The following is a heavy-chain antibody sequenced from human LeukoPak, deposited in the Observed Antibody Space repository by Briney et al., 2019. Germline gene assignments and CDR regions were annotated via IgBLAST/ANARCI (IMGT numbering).Heavy chain of an antibody. J-gene: IGHJ3*02. Sequence: GGSLRLSCVASGFTFSTYWMHWVRQAPGKGLVWVSRIKFDGTETTYADSVKGRFTIARDNAKNLVFLQMNGLRAEDTAVYYCARGRSITLLRGVAMSDGFDIWGQGAMVAVSS. CDR3: ARGRSITLLRGVAMSDGFDI. V-gene: IGHV3-74*03. CDR2: IKFDGTET. CDR1: GFTFSTYW. D-gene: IGHD3-10*01.